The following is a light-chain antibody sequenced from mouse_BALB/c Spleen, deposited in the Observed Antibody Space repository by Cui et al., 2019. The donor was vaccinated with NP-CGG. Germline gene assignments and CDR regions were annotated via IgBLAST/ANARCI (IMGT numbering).Light chain of an antibody. CDR3: ALWYSNHWV. V-gene: IGLV1*01. Sequence: QAVVTQESALTTSPGETVTLTCRSSTGAFATSNYANWVQEKPDHLFTGLIGGTNNQAPGVPARFSGSLIGDKAALTITGAQTEDEAIYFCALWYSNHWVFGGGTKLTVL. CDR1: TGAFATSNY. J-gene: IGLJ1*01. CDR2: GTN.